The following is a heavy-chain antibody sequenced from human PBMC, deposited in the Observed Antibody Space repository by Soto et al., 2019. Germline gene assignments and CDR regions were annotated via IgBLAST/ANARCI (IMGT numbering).Heavy chain of an antibody. CDR1: GDSISSYY. V-gene: IGHV4-59*01. CDR3: AREPTYYYDSSGYYPDAFDI. Sequence: SETLSLTCTVSGDSISSYYWSWIRQPPGKGLEWIGYIYYSGSTNYNPSLKSRVTISVDTSKNQFSLKLSSVTAADTAVYYCAREPTYYYDSSGYYPDAFDIWGQGTMVTVSS. CDR2: IYYSGST. D-gene: IGHD3-22*01. J-gene: IGHJ3*02.